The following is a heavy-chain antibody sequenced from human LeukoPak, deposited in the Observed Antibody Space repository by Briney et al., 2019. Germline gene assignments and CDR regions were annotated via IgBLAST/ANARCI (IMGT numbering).Heavy chain of an antibody. CDR1: GGSISSYY. V-gene: IGHV4-59*05. J-gene: IGHJ6*02. CDR3: ARSLSGSSSLNYYYYGMDV. D-gene: IGHD1-26*01. CDR2: IYYSGST. Sequence: PSETLSLTCTVSGGSISSYYWSWIRQPPGKGLEWIGSIYYSGSTYYNPSLKSRVTISVDTSKNQFSLKLSSVTAADTAVYYCARSLSGSSSLNYYYYGMDVWGQGTTVTVSS.